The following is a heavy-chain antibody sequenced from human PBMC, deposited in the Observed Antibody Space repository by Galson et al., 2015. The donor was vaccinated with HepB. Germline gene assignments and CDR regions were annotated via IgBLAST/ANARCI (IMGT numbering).Heavy chain of an antibody. Sequence: LSLTCAVYGGSFSGYYWSWIRQPPGKGLEWIGEINHSGSTNYNPSLKSRVTISVDTSKNQFSLKLSSVTAADTAVYYCARYGDRGRRHGWGWFDPWGQGTLVTVSS. CDR3: ARYGDRGRRHGWGWFDP. D-gene: IGHD3-16*01. CDR2: INHSGST. J-gene: IGHJ5*02. V-gene: IGHV4-34*01. CDR1: GGSFSGYY.